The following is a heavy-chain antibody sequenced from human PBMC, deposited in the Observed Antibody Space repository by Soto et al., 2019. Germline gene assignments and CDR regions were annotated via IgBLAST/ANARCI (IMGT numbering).Heavy chain of an antibody. CDR2: FYSGGTT. Sequence: SETLSLTCTVSGGSISSGIYYWDWIRQPPGKGLEWIGSFYSGGTTSYNPSLKSRVAISVETSKNQFSLKLSSVTAADTAVYFCARRGYSYGYFDPWGQGTLVTVSS. CDR3: ARRGYSYGYFDP. J-gene: IGHJ5*02. V-gene: IGHV4-39*01. D-gene: IGHD5-18*01. CDR1: GGSISSGIYY.